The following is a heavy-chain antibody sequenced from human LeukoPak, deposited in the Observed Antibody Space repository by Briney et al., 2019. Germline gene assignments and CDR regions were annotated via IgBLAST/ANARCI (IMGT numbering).Heavy chain of an antibody. D-gene: IGHD2-2*01. J-gene: IGHJ4*02. V-gene: IGHV3-23*01. Sequence: GSLRLSCAASGFTFSSYAVSWVRQAPGKGLEWVSAISGSGGSTYYADSVKGRFTISRDNSKNTLYLQMNSLRAEDTAVYYCAKDEDIVVVPAAIDYWGQGTLVTVSS. CDR3: AKDEDIVVVPAAIDY. CDR1: GFTFSSYA. CDR2: ISGSGGST.